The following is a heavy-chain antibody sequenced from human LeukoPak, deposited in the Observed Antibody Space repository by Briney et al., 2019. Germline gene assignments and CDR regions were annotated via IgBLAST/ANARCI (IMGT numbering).Heavy chain of an antibody. Sequence: PGGSLRLSCAASGSTFGNYYMSWVRQAPGKGLEWVANIKHDGAWKFYAGSVKGRFTVSRDNSKNTLYLQMNSLRAEDTAVYYCASEGGGCSSTSCYYYYYYGMDVWGQGTTVTVSS. CDR3: ASEGGGCSSTSCYYYYYYGMDV. J-gene: IGHJ6*02. V-gene: IGHV3-7*01. CDR1: GSTFGNYY. D-gene: IGHD2-2*01. CDR2: IKHDGAWK.